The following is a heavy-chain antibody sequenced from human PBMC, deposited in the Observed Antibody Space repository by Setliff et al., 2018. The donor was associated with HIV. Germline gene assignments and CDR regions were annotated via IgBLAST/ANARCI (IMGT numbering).Heavy chain of an antibody. J-gene: IGHJ4*02. CDR3: ARLRVSSSSQTFDH. V-gene: IGHV4-59*11. CDR2: IYYSGTT. Sequence: PSETLSLTCTVSGGSISNQYWSWIRQPQGKGLEWIGYIYYSGTTHYNPSLKSRVAMSVDTSKNQFSLGLTSVTPADTAVYYCARLRVSSSSQTFDHWGQGILVTV. CDR1: GGSISNQY. D-gene: IGHD6-6*01.